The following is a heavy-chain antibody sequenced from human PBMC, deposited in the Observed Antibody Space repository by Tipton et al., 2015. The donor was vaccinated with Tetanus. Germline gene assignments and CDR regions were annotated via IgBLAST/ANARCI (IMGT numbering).Heavy chain of an antibody. CDR3: AGVTAQRTELYFEH. J-gene: IGHJ1*01. V-gene: IGHV4-59*02. D-gene: IGHD2-8*02. CDR1: GDSVSGYY. CDR2: VYYTGDT. Sequence: TLSLTCTVSGDSVSGYYWSWIRQPPGKGLEWAGYVYYTGDTNCNPSLKSRVTISMDRSENQISLKMTSVTAADTAVYYCAGVTAQRTELYFEHWGQGTQVTVSS.